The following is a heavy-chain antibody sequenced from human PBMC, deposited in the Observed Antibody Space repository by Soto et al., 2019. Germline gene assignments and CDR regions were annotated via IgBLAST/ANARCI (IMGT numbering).Heavy chain of an antibody. CDR3: ARHEVVAAAGLDY. V-gene: IGHV4-39*01. CDR1: GGSISSSSYY. Sequence: SETLSLTCTVSGGSISSSSYYWGWIRQPPGKGLEWIGSIYYSGSTYYNPSLKSRVTISVDTSKNQFSLKLSSVTAADTAVYYCARHEVVAAAGLDYWGQGTLVTVSS. D-gene: IGHD6-13*01. CDR2: IYYSGST. J-gene: IGHJ4*02.